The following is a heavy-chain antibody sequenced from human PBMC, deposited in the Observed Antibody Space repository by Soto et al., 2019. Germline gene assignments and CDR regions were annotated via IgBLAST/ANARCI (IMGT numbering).Heavy chain of an antibody. CDR2: ISSSSSTI. V-gene: IGHV3-48*01. Sequence: GSLRLCCAASEFKFISYGMSWVRKAPGKGLEWVSYISSSSSTIYYADSVKGRFTISRDNAKNSLYLQMNSLRAEDTAVYYCARAAVVVVAASRPAWFDPWGQRTLVTVSS. CDR1: EFKFISYG. D-gene: IGHD2-15*01. J-gene: IGHJ5*02. CDR3: ARAAVVVVAASRPAWFDP.